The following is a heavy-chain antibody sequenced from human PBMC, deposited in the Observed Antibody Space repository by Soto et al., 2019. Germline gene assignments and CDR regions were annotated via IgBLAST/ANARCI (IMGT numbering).Heavy chain of an antibody. CDR3: ARDTGGTDV. J-gene: IGHJ6*02. V-gene: IGHV4-61*01. D-gene: IGHD3-16*01. Sequence: QVQLQESGPGLVKPSETLSLTCTVSGGSVSSGSYYWSWIRQPPGKGLEWIGYIYYSRSTNYNPSRQSRVTRSVDTSKNQCSLKLSSVTAADTAVYYCARDTGGTDVWGQGTTVTVSS. CDR2: IYYSRST. CDR1: GGSVSSGSYY.